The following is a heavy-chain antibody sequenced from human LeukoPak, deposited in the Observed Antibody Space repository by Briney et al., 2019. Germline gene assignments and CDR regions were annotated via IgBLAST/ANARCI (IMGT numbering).Heavy chain of an antibody. V-gene: IGHV3-30*04. J-gene: IGHJ4*02. Sequence: GGSLRLSCAASGFTFSSYAMHWVRQAPGKGLEWVAVISYDGSNKYYADSVKGRFTISRDNAKNSLYLQMNSLRAEDTALYYCAREAGGDILTGYRSLDYWGQGTLVTVSS. D-gene: IGHD3-9*01. CDR1: GFTFSSYA. CDR3: AREAGGDILTGYRSLDY. CDR2: ISYDGSNK.